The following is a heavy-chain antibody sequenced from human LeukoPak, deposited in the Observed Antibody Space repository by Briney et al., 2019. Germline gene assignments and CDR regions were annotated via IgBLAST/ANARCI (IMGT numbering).Heavy chain of an antibody. CDR3: AKVETRSSSGLGYFDY. CDR2: IWYDGSNK. Sequence: GRSLRLSRAASGFTFSSYGMHWVRQAPGKGLEWVAVIWYDGSNKYYADSVKGRFTISRDNSKNTLYLQMNSLRAEDTAVYYCAKVETRSSSGLGYFDYWGQGTLVTVSS. D-gene: IGHD6-6*01. V-gene: IGHV3-33*06. CDR1: GFTFSSYG. J-gene: IGHJ4*02.